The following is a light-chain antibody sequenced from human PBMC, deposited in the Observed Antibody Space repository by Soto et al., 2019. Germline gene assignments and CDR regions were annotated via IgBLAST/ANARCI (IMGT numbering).Light chain of an antibody. J-gene: IGKJ2*01. CDR1: QSVSSSY. CDR2: GAS. CDR3: QQYGRSPPFT. V-gene: IGKV3-20*01. Sequence: ELVLTQSPGTLSLSPGERATLSCRASQSVSSSYLAWYQQKPGQAPRLLIYGASNRATGIPDRFSGSGSGTHFTLTISRLEPEDFAVYFCQQYGRSPPFTFGQGTKVEIK.